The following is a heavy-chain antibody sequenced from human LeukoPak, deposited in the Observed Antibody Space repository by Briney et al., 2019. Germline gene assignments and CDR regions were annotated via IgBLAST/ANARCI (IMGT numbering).Heavy chain of an antibody. CDR3: TRDHPYYYDNSGYPLDY. J-gene: IGHJ4*02. Sequence: GGSLRLSCAASGFTFGDYAVSWVRQAPGKGLEWIGFIRSKAYGGTTQYAASVKGRFTLSRDDSKSITYLQINSLKTEDTAVYYCTRDHPYYYDNSGYPLDYWGQGTLVTVSS. D-gene: IGHD3-22*01. CDR1: GFTFGDYA. CDR2: IRSKAYGGTT. V-gene: IGHV3-49*04.